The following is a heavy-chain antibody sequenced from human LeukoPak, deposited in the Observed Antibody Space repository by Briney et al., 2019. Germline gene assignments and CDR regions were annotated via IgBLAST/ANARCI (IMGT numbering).Heavy chain of an antibody. D-gene: IGHD2-2*01. CDR3: ARDGGSTSCNDY. Sequence: SVKVSCKASGGTFNSYAISWVRQAPGQGLEWMGGIIPIFGTANHAQKFQGRVSITTDESTSTAYMELSSLRSEDTAVYYCARDGGSTSCNDYWGQGTLVTVSS. V-gene: IGHV1-69*05. CDR1: GGTFNSYA. CDR2: IIPIFGTA. J-gene: IGHJ4*02.